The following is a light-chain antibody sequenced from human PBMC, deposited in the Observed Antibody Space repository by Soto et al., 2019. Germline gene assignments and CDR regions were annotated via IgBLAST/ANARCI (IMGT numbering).Light chain of an antibody. CDR2: GAS. Sequence: EVVMTQSPATLSVPPGDRATLSCRASQSVSSNLAWYQQRPGQAPRLLIYGASTRATGIPARFSGSGSGTDFTLTISRLEPEDFAVYYCQQYGSSPPLTFGGGTKVDIK. CDR3: QQYGSSPPLT. J-gene: IGKJ4*01. V-gene: IGKV3-20*01. CDR1: QSVSSN.